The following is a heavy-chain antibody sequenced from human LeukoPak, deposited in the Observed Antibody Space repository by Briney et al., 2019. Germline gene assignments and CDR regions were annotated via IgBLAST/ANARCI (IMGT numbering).Heavy chain of an antibody. CDR3: ARDGYSGYFDY. J-gene: IGHJ4*02. CDR2: ISSSSSYI. Sequence: GGSLRLSCAASGFTFSSYSMNWVRQAPGKGLEWVSSISSSSSYIYYADSVKGQFTISRDNAKNSLYLQMNSLRAEDTAMYYCARDGYSGYFDYWGQGTLVTVSS. V-gene: IGHV3-21*01. CDR1: GFTFSSYS. D-gene: IGHD5-12*01.